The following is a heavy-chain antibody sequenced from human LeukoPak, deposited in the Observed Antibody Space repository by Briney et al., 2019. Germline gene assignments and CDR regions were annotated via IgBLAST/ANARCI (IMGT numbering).Heavy chain of an antibody. D-gene: IGHD4-17*01. J-gene: IGHJ5*02. CDR1: GGTFSSYA. CDR2: IIPIFGTA. CDR3: ARVHYGDSRFDP. V-gene: IGHV1-69*05. Sequence: SVKVSCKASGGTFSSYAISWVRQAPGQGLEWMGRIIPIFGTANYAQKFQGRVTMTRNTSISTAYMELSSLRSEDTAVYYCARVHYGDSRFDPWGQATLVTVSS.